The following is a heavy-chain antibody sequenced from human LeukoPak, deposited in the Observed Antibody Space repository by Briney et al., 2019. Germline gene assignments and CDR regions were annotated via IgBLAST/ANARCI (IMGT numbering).Heavy chain of an antibody. D-gene: IGHD3-22*01. CDR3: ARHYDYDSSGYNPY. CDR1: GFTFSSYA. CDR2: ISYSGGST. Sequence: GGSLRLSCAASGFTFSSYAMHWVRQAPGKGLEWVSSISYSGGSTYYADSVKGRFTISRDNSKNTLYLQINSLRAEDTAEYYCARHYDYDSSGYNPYWGQGTLVTVSS. V-gene: IGHV3-23*01. J-gene: IGHJ4*02.